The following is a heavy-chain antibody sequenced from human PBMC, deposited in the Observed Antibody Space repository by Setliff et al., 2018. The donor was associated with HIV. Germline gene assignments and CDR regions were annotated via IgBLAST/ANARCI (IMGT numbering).Heavy chain of an antibody. V-gene: IGHV1-8*02. Sequence: GASVKVSCKASGYTFTSYDINWVRQATGQGLEWMGWMNPNSGNTGYAQKFQGRLTMTRNTSISTAYMELSGLISEDAAVYYCAREARYQDRYYYYMDVWGKGTTVTVSS. CDR2: MNPNSGNT. J-gene: IGHJ6*03. D-gene: IGHD1-20*01. CDR1: GYTFTSYD. CDR3: AREARYQDRYYYYMDV.